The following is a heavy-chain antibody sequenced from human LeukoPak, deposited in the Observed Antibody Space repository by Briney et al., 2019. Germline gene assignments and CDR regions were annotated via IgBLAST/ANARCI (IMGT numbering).Heavy chain of an antibody. CDR3: ARQGSVDGSYYFDY. V-gene: IGHV3-33*08. J-gene: IGHJ4*02. CDR2: IWYDGSNK. D-gene: IGHD3-10*01. Sequence: GRSLRLSCAASGFTFSSYAMHWVRQAPGKGLEWVAVIWYDGSNKYYAHSVKGRFTISRDNSKNTLYLQMNSLRAEDTAVYYCARQGSVDGSYYFDYWGQGTLVTVSS. CDR1: GFTFSSYA.